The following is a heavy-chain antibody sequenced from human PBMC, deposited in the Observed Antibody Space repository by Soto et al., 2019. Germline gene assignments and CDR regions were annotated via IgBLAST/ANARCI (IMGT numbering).Heavy chain of an antibody. D-gene: IGHD3-9*01. Sequence: PGGSLRLSCAASGFTVSSNYMSWVRQAPGKGLEWVSVIYSGGSTYYADSVKGRFTISRDNSKNTLYLQMDSLRAEDTAVYYCARESYYDILTGYYNQGWVPSGNDYWGQGTLVTVSS. CDR2: IYSGGST. CDR1: GFTVSSNY. CDR3: ARESYYDILTGYYNQGWVPSGNDY. V-gene: IGHV3-66*01. J-gene: IGHJ4*02.